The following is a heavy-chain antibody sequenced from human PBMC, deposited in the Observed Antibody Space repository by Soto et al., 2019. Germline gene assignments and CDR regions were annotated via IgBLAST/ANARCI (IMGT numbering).Heavy chain of an antibody. CDR2: ISYDGVSK. J-gene: IGHJ5*02. Sequence: QVQLVESGGGVVQPGRSLRLSCATSGFTFSSYALHWVRQAPGKGLEWVALISYDGVSKYHADSVQGRFTISRDSFKNTLYLQMDSLRVEDTVVYYCGRDTWGRRPSYYDTSGTSWGQGTLVTVSS. D-gene: IGHD3-22*01. CDR3: GRDTWGRRPSYYDTSGTS. CDR1: GFTFSSYA. V-gene: IGHV3-30-3*01.